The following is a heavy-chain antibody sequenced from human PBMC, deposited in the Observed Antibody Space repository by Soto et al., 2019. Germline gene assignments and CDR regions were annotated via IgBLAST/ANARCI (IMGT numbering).Heavy chain of an antibody. Sequence: SVKVSCKASGGTFSSYAISWVRQAPGQGLEWMGGIIPIFGTANYAQKFQGRVTITADESTSTAYMELSSLRSEDTAVYYCATARSHYASSAYSYYYGMDVWGQGTTVTVSS. D-gene: IGHD3-22*01. J-gene: IGHJ6*02. V-gene: IGHV1-69*13. CDR1: GGTFSSYA. CDR2: IIPIFGTA. CDR3: ATARSHYASSAYSYYYGMDV.